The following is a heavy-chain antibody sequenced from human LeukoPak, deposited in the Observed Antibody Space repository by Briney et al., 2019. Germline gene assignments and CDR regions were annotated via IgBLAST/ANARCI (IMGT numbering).Heavy chain of an antibody. CDR1: GGSINSYY. V-gene: IGHV4-4*07. Sequence: PSETLSLTCSVSGGSINSYYWSWIRQPAGKGLEWIGRIYSSGSTNYNPSLKSRVTMSVDTSKNQFSLKLGSVTAADTAVYYCARYGSTVFDIWGRGTMVTVSS. J-gene: IGHJ3*02. CDR2: IYSSGST. D-gene: IGHD2-2*03. CDR3: ARYGSTVFDI.